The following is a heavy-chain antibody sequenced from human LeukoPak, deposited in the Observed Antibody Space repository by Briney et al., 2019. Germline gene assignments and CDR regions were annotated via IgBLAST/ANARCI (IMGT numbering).Heavy chain of an antibody. J-gene: IGHJ4*02. V-gene: IGHV3-7*01. CDR3: ARAEQLRFLEYLLDY. Sequence: PGGSLRLSCAASGFTFSSYWMSWVRQAPGKGLEWVANIKQDGSEKYYVDSVKGRFTISRDNAKNSLYLQMNSLRAEDTAVYYCARAEQLRFLEYLLDYWGQGTLVTVSS. D-gene: IGHD3-3*01. CDR2: IKQDGSEK. CDR1: GFTFSSYW.